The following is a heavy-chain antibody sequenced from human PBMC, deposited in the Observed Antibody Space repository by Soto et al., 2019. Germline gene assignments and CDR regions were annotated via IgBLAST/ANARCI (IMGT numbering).Heavy chain of an antibody. J-gene: IGHJ5*01. CDR3: AHRQLVTFLGLVTPNDVWFAS. CDR2: VYWDDDK. D-gene: IGHD3-3*02. Sequence: QITLKESGPTLVNPTQTLTLTCTFSGFSLSTSGAAVGWIRQPPGKALEWLALVYWDDDKRYSPSIKNRVTITKDTSKNQVVLTLTNAEPVDTATYSCAHRQLVTFLGLVTPNDVWFASWGQGTLVTVP. V-gene: IGHV2-5*02. CDR1: GFSLSTSGAA.